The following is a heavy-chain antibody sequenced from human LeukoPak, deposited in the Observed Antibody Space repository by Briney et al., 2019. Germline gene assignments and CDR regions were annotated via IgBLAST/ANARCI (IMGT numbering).Heavy chain of an antibody. CDR3: ARDGDAPAFDI. D-gene: IGHD5-24*01. J-gene: IGHJ3*02. CDR2: ISSSSSYI. V-gene: IGHV3-21*01. Sequence: GGSLRLSCAASGFTFSSYSMNWVRQAPGKGLEWVSSISSSSSYIYYADSVKGRFTISRDNAKNSLYLQMNSLRAEGTAVYYCARDGDAPAFDIWGQGTMVTVSS. CDR1: GFTFSSYS.